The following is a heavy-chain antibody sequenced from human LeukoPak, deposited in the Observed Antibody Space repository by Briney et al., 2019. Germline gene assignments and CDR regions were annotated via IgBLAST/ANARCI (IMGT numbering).Heavy chain of an antibody. CDR2: INHSGST. D-gene: IGHD1-14*01. Sequence: SETLSLTCAVYGGSFSGYYWSWIRQPPGKGLEWIGEINHSGSTNYNPSLKSRVTISVDTSKNQFSLKLSSVTAADTAVYYCASTRPGSDAFDIWGQRTMVTVSS. CDR1: GGSFSGYY. J-gene: IGHJ3*02. V-gene: IGHV4-34*01. CDR3: ASTRPGSDAFDI.